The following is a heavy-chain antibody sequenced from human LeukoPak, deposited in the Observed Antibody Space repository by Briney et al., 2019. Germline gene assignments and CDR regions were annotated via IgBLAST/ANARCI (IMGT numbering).Heavy chain of an antibody. V-gene: IGHV3-64*01. D-gene: IGHD2-15*01. Sequence: GGSLRLSCAASGFTFSSYAMHWVRQAPGKGLEYVSAISSNGGSTYYANSVKGRFTISRDNSKNTLYLQMGSLRAEGMAVYYCARGHRYCSGGSCYPYDYWGQGTLVTVSS. CDR2: ISSNGGST. CDR3: ARGHRYCSGGSCYPYDY. CDR1: GFTFSSYA. J-gene: IGHJ4*02.